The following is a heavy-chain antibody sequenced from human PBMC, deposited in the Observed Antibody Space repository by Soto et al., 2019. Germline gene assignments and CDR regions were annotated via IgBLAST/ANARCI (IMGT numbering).Heavy chain of an antibody. V-gene: IGHV1-18*01. CDR3: SKFVVVVGRSSNWFDP. J-gene: IGHJ5*02. CDR1: GYTFTSNG. CDR2: ISAYNGNT. D-gene: IGHD2-15*01. Sequence: GASVKVSCKASGYTFTSNGISWVRQATGQGLEWMGWISAYNGNTNYAQKLQGRVTMTTDTSTSTAYMELRSLRSDDTAVYYCSKFVVVVGRSSNWFDPWGKGTLVTVSS.